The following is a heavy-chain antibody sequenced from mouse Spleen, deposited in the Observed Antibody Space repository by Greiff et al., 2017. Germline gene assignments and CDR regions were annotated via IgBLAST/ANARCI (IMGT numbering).Heavy chain of an antibody. Sequence: VKLVESGPGLVAPSQSLSITCTVSGFSLTSYAISWVRQPPGKGLEWLGVIWTGGGTNYNSALKSRLSISKDNSKSQVFLKMNSLQTDDTARYYCAREGITTVVARYWYFDVWGAGTTVTVSS. CDR2: IWTGGGT. CDR1: GFSLTSYA. V-gene: IGHV2-9-1*01. D-gene: IGHD1-1*01. J-gene: IGHJ1*01. CDR3: AREGITTVVARYWYFDV.